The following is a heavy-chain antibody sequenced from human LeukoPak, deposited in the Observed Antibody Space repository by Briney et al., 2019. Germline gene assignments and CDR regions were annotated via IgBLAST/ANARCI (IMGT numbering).Heavy chain of an antibody. J-gene: IGHJ4*02. D-gene: IGHD2-2*01. CDR2: FNPNSGGT. CDR1: GYTFTGYY. Sequence: GASVKVSCKASGYTFTGYYIHWLRQAPGQGLEWMGWFNPNSGGTNCAPKFQGLVTMSSDTAITTAYMELNRLISDDTAVYYCARTKPPCTSCLLLDYWGQGTLVTVSS. CDR3: ARTKPPCTSCLLLDY. V-gene: IGHV1-2*02.